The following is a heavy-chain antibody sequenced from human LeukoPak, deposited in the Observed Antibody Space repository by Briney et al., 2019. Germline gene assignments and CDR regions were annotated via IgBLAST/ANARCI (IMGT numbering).Heavy chain of an antibody. CDR3: ARVDGYNIRAFDY. CDR1: GGSFSGYY. Sequence: SETLSLTCAVYGGSFSGYYWSWIRQPPGKGLEWIGEINHSGSTNYNPSLKSRVTISVDTSKNQFSLKLSSVTAADTAVYYCARVDGYNIRAFDYWGQGTLVTVSS. CDR2: INHSGST. J-gene: IGHJ4*02. V-gene: IGHV4-34*01. D-gene: IGHD5-24*01.